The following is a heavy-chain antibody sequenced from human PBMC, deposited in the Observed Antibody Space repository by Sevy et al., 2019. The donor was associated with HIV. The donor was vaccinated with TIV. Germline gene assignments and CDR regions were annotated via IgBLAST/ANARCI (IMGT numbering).Heavy chain of an antibody. D-gene: IGHD6-6*01. CDR2: ISYTGNT. Sequence: SETLSLTCTVSGGSISSGNYYWHWIRQPPGKGLEWIGYISYTGNTYYNPSLKSPVTISVDTSNNQFSLRMTSVTAADTAVYYCARDATEYTSSSVSFDPWGQGTLVTVSS. CDR3: ARDATEYTSSSVSFDP. J-gene: IGHJ5*02. V-gene: IGHV4-30-4*01. CDR1: GGSISSGNYY.